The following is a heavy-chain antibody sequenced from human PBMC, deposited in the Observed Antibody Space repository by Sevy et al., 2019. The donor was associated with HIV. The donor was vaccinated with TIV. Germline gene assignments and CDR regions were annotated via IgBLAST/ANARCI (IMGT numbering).Heavy chain of an antibody. CDR1: GFTVSSNY. J-gene: IGHJ4*02. D-gene: IGHD5-12*01. V-gene: IGHV3-53*01. CDR3: ARETGSGYDH. Sequence: AGSLRLSCAASGFTVSSNYMSWVRQAPGKELEWVSAINSGGNTYYADSVKGRFTISRDNSKNTVYLQMNSLRSEDTAVYYCARETGSGYDHWGQGTLVTVSS. CDR2: INSGGNT.